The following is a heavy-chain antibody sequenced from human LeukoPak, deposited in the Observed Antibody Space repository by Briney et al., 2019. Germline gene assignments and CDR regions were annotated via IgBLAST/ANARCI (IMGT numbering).Heavy chain of an antibody. Sequence: SETLSLTCTVSGYSISSGYYWGWIRQPPGKRPEWIGSIYHSGSTYYNPSLKSRVTISVDTSKNQFSLKLSSVTAADTAVYYCARDPFGDYGDYSHWFDPWGQGTLVTVSS. J-gene: IGHJ5*02. CDR2: IYHSGST. CDR1: GYSISSGYY. D-gene: IGHD4-17*01. V-gene: IGHV4-38-2*02. CDR3: ARDPFGDYGDYSHWFDP.